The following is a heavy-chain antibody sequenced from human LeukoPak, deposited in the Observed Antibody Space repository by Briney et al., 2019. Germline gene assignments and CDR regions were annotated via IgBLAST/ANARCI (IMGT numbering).Heavy chain of an antibody. CDR3: AKWSGWSPHYFTF. V-gene: IGHV3-23*01. CDR1: GFIFSNYA. J-gene: IGHJ4*02. Sequence: GGSLRLSCAAPGFIFSNYAMSWVRQAPGKGPEWVSRISVSGDKTYYTDSVTGRFTISRDDSKNALYLQANSLTAEDTAVYYCAKWSGWSPHYFTFSGQGALVTASS. CDR2: ISVSGDKT. D-gene: IGHD6-19*01.